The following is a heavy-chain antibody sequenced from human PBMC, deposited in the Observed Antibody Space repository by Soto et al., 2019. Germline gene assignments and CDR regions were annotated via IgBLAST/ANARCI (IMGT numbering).Heavy chain of an antibody. J-gene: IGHJ4*02. CDR2: IYSGGYT. D-gene: IGHD6-25*01. CDR1: GFTVSNNY. Sequence: EVQLVESGGGLIQPGGSLRLSCAVSGFTVSNNYMSWVRQAPGKGLEGVSVIYSGGYTAYGDSVKGRFTISRDNSKNTQKFQMKSRGPADAAVFYCATQRGGGGYWGQGTLVTVSS. V-gene: IGHV3-53*01. CDR3: ATQRGGGGY.